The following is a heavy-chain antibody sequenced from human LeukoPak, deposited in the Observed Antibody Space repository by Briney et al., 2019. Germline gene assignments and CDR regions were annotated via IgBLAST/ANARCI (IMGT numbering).Heavy chain of an antibody. D-gene: IGHD3-22*01. CDR2: INHSGST. CDR3: ARGGPTTMILPY. CDR1: GGSFSGYY. J-gene: IGHJ4*02. V-gene: IGHV4-34*01. Sequence: SETLSLTCAVYGGSFSGYYWSWIRQPPGKGLEWIGEINHSGSTNYNPSLKSRVTISVDTSKNQFSLKLSSVTAADTAVYYCARGGPTTMILPYWGQGTLVTVSS.